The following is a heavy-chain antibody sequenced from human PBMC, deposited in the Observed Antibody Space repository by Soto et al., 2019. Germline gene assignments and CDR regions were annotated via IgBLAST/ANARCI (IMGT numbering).Heavy chain of an antibody. CDR1: GYTFTSYE. CDR3: AIERRGRLTGWFDP. CDR2: TKPNSGNK. Sequence: QVQLVQSGAEVKKPGASVKVSCNASGYTFTSYEINWVRQATGQGLEWMGCTKPNSGNKGYAQQFQGRVTMSRKTSRSTAYMELSSLRSEDTAVYYCAIERRGRLTGWFDPWGQGTLVTVAS. V-gene: IGHV1-8*01. J-gene: IGHJ5*02. D-gene: IGHD3-10*01.